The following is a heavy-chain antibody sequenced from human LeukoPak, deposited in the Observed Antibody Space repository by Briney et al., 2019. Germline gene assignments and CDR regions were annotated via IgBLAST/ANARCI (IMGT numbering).Heavy chain of an antibody. J-gene: IGHJ4*02. CDR3: AKDFEAYCGGDCYLDY. Sequence: GGSLRLSCAASGFTFSSYWMHWVRQAPGKGLVWVSRINSDGSSTSYADSVKGRFTISRDNAKNTLYLQMNSLRAEDTAVYYCAKDFEAYCGGDCYLDYWGQGTLVTVSS. V-gene: IGHV3-74*01. CDR2: INSDGSST. CDR1: GFTFSSYW. D-gene: IGHD2-21*01.